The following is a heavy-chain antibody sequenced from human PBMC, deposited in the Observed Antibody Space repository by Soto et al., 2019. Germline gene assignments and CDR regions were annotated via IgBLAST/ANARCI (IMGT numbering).Heavy chain of an antibody. V-gene: IGHV3-23*01. D-gene: IGHD2-2*01. Sequence: EVQLLESGGGLVQPGGSLRLSCVGSGFTFINYAMNWVRQTPGKGLEWVSGISGGGDRTFDADSVKGRFTISRDNSKNTVDLQMNSLRAEGTAVYYCARKVLGSTSRPDWWYFDLWGRGTLVIVSS. CDR3: ARKVLGSTSRPDWWYFDL. CDR2: ISGGGDRT. CDR1: GFTFINYA. J-gene: IGHJ2*01.